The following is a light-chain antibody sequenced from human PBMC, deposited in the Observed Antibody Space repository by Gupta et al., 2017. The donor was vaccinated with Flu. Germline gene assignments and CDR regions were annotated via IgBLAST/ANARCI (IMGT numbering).Light chain of an antibody. CDR1: KLGDKY. V-gene: IGLV3-1*01. Sequence: SSVLTQPPSVSVFPGQTATITCSGNKLGDKYASWYQQKAGQPPILILYHDAKRPSGIPERFSGSNSGNTATLTVSETQFVDEADYYCQAWDSGVVVFGGGTKLTVL. CDR2: HDA. J-gene: IGLJ2*01. CDR3: QAWDSGVVV.